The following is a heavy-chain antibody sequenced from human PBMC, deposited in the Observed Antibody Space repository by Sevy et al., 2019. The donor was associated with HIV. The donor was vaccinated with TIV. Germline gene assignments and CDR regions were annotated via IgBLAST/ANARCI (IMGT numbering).Heavy chain of an antibody. V-gene: IGHV4-59*13. CDR2: IYDTGDT. D-gene: IGHD1-1*01. CDR3: ARGRSNFRY. Sequence: SETLSLTCTLSGASMSGYYWSWIRQPPGKGLEWIGYIYDTGDTNFNPSLKSRVTISQDTSKTQFSLSLSSVNTADTAEYYCARGRSNFRYWSQGTLVTVSS. J-gene: IGHJ4*02. CDR1: GASMSGYY.